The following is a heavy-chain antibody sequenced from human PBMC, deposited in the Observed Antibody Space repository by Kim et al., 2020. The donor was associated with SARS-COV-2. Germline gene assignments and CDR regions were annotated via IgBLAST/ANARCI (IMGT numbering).Heavy chain of an antibody. CDR2: INHSGST. CDR1: GGSFSGYY. Sequence: SETLSLTCAVYGGSFSGYYWSWIRQPPGKGLEWIGEINHSGSTNSNPSLKSRVTISIDTSKNQFSLKLSSVTAADPAVYYCARESRRSYSIGVDFDYWGQGTLVTVSS. CDR3: ARESRRSYSIGVDFDY. J-gene: IGHJ4*02. D-gene: IGHD1-26*01. V-gene: IGHV4-34*01.